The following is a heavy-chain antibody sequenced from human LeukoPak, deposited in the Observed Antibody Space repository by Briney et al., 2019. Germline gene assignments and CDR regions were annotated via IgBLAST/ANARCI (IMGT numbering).Heavy chain of an antibody. J-gene: IGHJ5*02. Sequence: SETLSLTCTVSGGSISSYYWSWIRQPPGKGLEWIGYIYYSGSTNYNPSLKSRVTISVDTSKNQFSLKLSSVTAADTAVYYCARDNYGSGSYYKRWFDPWGQGTLVTVSS. V-gene: IGHV4-59*01. CDR2: IYYSGST. D-gene: IGHD3-10*01. CDR3: ARDNYGSGSYYKRWFDP. CDR1: GGSISSYY.